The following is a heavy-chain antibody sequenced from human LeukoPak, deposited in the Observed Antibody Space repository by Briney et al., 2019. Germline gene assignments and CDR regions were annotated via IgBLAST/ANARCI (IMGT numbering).Heavy chain of an antibody. V-gene: IGHV4-30-4*01. CDR1: GGSIGSGDCY. CDR3: AGLLMVRGVKVAMDV. J-gene: IGHJ6*02. D-gene: IGHD3-10*01. Sequence: SETLSLTCTVSGGSIGSGDCYWSWIRQPPGKGLEWIGYIYYSGSTYYIPSLSSRLTISIDTSKSQFSLRLSSVTAADTAVYYCAGLLMVRGVKVAMDVWGQGTTVTVSS. CDR2: IYYSGST.